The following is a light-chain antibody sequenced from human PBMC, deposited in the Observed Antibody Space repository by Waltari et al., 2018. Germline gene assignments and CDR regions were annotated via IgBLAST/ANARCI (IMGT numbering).Light chain of an antibody. CDR2: GVN. CDR1: SSDIGSYNV. CDR3: SSYAGSVV. J-gene: IGLJ3*02. Sequence: QSALTQPASVSGSRGQSLTTSCTGSSSDIGSYNVVSWYQHHPGKAPKLLIYGVNNRPSGVSNRFSGSKSGNTASLTISGLQAEDEADYYCSSYAGSVVFGGGTKLTVL. V-gene: IGLV2-23*02.